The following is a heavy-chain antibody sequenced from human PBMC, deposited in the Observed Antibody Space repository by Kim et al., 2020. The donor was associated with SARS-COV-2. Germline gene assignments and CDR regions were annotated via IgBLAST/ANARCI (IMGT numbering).Heavy chain of an antibody. CDR3: VPLYSGSYRLFQH. D-gene: IGHD1-26*01. Sequence: GGSLRLSCSASGFTFSSYAMHWVRQAPGKGLEYVSAISSNGGSTYYADSVKGRFTISRDNSKNTLYLQMSSLRAEDTAVYYCVPLYSGSYRLFQHWGQGTLVTVSS. CDR2: ISSNGGST. J-gene: IGHJ1*01. V-gene: IGHV3-64D*06. CDR1: GFTFSSYA.